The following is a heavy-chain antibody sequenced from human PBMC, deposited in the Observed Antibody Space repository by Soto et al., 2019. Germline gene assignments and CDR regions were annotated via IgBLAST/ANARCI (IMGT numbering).Heavy chain of an antibody. J-gene: IGHJ4*02. V-gene: IGHV3-21*06. Sequence: LRLSCAASGFTFTRYSMNWVRQAPGKGLEWVSSISSTTNYIYYGDSMKGRLTISRDNAKNSLYLEMNSLRAEDTAVYYCARESEDLTSNFDYWGQGTLVTVSS. CDR2: ISSTTNYI. CDR1: GFTFTRYS. CDR3: ARESEDLTSNFDY.